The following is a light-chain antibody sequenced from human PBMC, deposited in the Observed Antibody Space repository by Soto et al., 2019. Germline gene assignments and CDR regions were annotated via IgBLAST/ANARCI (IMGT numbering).Light chain of an antibody. J-gene: IGKJ1*01. CDR1: QSISSW. V-gene: IGKV1-5*01. Sequence: DIQMTQSPSALSASVGDRVTITCRASQSISSWLAWYRQKPGKAPRLVIYDASYLERGVPSRFSGSGSGTEFTLTISDLQPDDLATYYCQQYNNFWTFGPGTKVDIK. CDR2: DAS. CDR3: QQYNNFWT.